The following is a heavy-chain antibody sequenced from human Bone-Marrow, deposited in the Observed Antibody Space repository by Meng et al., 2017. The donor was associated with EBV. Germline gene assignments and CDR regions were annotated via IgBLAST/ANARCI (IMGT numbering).Heavy chain of an antibody. CDR3: VRGYDYGDYVDY. V-gene: IGHV4-59*12. CDR1: GGSMSSYY. CDR2: FYSVTTT. J-gene: IGHJ4*02. D-gene: IGHD4-17*01. Sequence: QEQLQESGPGLVKPSETLSLTCTVSGGSMSSYYWSWIRQPPGKGLEWIGTFYSVTTTFYNPSLRSRLAISVDTSKNQFSLRLTSLTAADTAVYYCVRGYDYGDYVDYWGQGTLVTVSS.